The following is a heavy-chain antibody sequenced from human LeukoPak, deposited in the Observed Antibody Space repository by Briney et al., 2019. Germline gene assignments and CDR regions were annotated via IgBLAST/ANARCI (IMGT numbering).Heavy chain of an antibody. CDR2: IDPSDSYT. J-gene: IGHJ4*02. D-gene: IGHD5-18*01. CDR1: GYSFTSYW. V-gene: IGHV5-10-1*01. CDR3: ARLVVGTAMVPAFDY. Sequence: GESLRISCKGSGYSFTSYWISWVRQMPGKGLEWMGRIDPSDSYTNYSPSFQGHVTISADKSISTAYLQWSSLKASDTAIYYCARLVVGTAMVPAFDYWGQGTLVTVSS.